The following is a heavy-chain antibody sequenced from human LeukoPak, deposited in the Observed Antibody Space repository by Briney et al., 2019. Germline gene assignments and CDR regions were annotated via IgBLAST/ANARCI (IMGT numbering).Heavy chain of an antibody. CDR2: ISTDGSST. CDR1: GFSFSSYW. CDR3: ARDSGHDYYFDY. D-gene: IGHD5-12*01. Sequence: GGPLRLSCAASGFSFSSYWMHWVRQAPGKGLLWVSRISTDGSSTSYADSVKGRFTISRDNAKNTLYLQMNSLRAEDTAVYYCARDSGHDYYFDYWGQGTLVTVSS. J-gene: IGHJ4*02. V-gene: IGHV3-74*01.